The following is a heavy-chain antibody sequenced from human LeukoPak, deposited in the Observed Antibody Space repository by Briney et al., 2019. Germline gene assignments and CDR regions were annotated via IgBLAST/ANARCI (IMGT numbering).Heavy chain of an antibody. V-gene: IGHV6-1*01. Sequence: PSQTLSLTCAISGDIVSSNSAAWHWIRQSPSRGLEWLGRTYYRSNWYNDYAVSVKSRITINPDTSKNQFSLQLNSVTPEDTAVYYYAREFMTTVTTLLIRSDAYDIWGQGTMVTVSS. CDR2: TYYRSNWYN. D-gene: IGHD4-17*01. J-gene: IGHJ3*02. CDR3: AREFMTTVTTLLIRSDAYDI. CDR1: GDIVSSNSAA.